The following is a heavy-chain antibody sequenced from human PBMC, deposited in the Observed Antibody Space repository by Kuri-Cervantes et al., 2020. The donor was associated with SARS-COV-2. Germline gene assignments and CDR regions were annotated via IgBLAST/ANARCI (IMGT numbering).Heavy chain of an antibody. D-gene: IGHD2-8*02. V-gene: IGHV1-69*13. J-gene: IGHJ5*02. Sequence: SVKVSCKASGGTFSSYSVNWVRQAPGQGLEWMGRIIPTFDTTTYAQKLQGRVIITADESSSTAYMEVNSLTSEDTAVYFCARSQGYCTANSCSWNWFDPWGQGTQVTVSS. CDR1: GGTFSSYS. CDR3: ARSQGYCTANSCSWNWFDP. CDR2: IIPTFDTT.